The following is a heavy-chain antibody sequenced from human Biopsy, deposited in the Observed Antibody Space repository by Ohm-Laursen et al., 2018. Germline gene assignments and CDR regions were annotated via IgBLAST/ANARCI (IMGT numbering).Heavy chain of an antibody. Sequence: TQTLTLTCSFSGFSPSSTGMRISWVRQPPGKALECLGRIDWDDDKFYSPSLETRLSPSKDTTTNQVVLTLTDVDPEDTATYYCARTRAHNFGALEFWGQGILVTVSS. CDR3: ARTRAHNFGALEF. CDR1: GFSPSSTGMR. J-gene: IGHJ4*01. D-gene: IGHD1-1*01. CDR2: IDWDDDK. V-gene: IGHV2-70*04.